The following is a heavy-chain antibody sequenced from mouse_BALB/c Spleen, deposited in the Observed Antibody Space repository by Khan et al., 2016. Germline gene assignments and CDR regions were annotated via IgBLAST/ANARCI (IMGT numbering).Heavy chain of an antibody. Sequence: LVKTGASVKISCKASGYSFTGYYMHWVKQSHGKGLEWIGDISCYNGATNYNQKFTGKATLTVDTSSSTAYMQFNSLTSEDSAVYYYAREDYDNYYAMDYWGQGTTLTVSS. V-gene: IGHV1S34*01. CDR1: GYSFTGYY. D-gene: IGHD2-4*01. J-gene: IGHJ4*01. CDR2: ISCYNGAT. CDR3: AREDYDNYYAMDY.